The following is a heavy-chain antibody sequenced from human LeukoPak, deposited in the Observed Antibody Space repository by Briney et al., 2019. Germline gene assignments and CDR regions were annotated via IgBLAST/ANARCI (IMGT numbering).Heavy chain of an antibody. V-gene: IGHV3-23*01. CDR2: ISGSGGTT. CDR1: GFTFNTYA. J-gene: IGHJ4*02. D-gene: IGHD6-13*01. CDR3: AKYSRPPSIDY. Sequence: GGSLRLSCAPSGFTFNTYAMSWVRQAPGKGLEWVSAISGSGGTTYYADAVKGRFTISRDNSKNTLYLQMNSLRAEDTAVYYCAKYSRPPSIDYWGQGTLVTVSS.